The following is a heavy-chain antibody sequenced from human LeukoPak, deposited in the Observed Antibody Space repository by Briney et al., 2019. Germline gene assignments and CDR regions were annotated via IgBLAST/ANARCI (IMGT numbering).Heavy chain of an antibody. V-gene: IGHV4-59*01. CDR1: GGSISSYY. CDR3: ARTMVRGVRGAFDI. J-gene: IGHJ3*02. Sequence: PSETLSLTCTGSGGSISSYYWSWIRQPPGKGLEWIGYIYYSGSTNYNPSLKSRVTISVDTSKNQFSLKLSSVTAADTAVYDCARTMVRGVRGAFDIWGEGTMVTVSS. CDR2: IYYSGST. D-gene: IGHD3-10*01.